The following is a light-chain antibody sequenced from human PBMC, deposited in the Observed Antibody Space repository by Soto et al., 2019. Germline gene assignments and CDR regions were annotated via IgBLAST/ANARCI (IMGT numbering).Light chain of an antibody. CDR2: GAS. CDR3: EYYGSSIT. Sequence: EIVMTQSPATLSVSPGERATLSCRASQSVSSNLAWYQQKPGQAPRLLIYGASTRATGIPARFSGSGSATDFTLTFSRLEPEDFAVYYCEYYGSSITFGGGTKVDIK. J-gene: IGKJ4*01. V-gene: IGKV3-15*01. CDR1: QSVSSN.